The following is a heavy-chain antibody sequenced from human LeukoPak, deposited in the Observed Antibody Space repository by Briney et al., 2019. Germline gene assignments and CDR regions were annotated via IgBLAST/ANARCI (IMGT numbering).Heavy chain of an antibody. CDR1: GGSISSDSYY. V-gene: IGHV4-61*09. CDR2: IYTSGST. J-gene: IGHJ4*02. D-gene: IGHD6-19*01. Sequence: SQTLSLTCTVSGGSISSDSYYWTWIRQSAGKGLEWIGHIYTSGSTKYNPSLKSRVTISIDTSKNQFSLKVSSVTAADTAVYFCARDTTVASGMQFWGQGALVTVSS. CDR3: ARDTTVASGMQF.